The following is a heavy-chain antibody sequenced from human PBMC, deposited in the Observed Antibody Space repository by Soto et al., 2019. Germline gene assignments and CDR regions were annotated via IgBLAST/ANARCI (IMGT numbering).Heavy chain of an antibody. V-gene: IGHV3-15*01. D-gene: IGHD3-22*01. CDR2: IKSITDGGTT. CDR3: TTADSSDDYDSGGYYYRWFDP. Sequence: EVQLVESGGGLVKPGGSLRLSCAASGFTFNNAWMSWVRQAPGKGLDWVGRIKSITDGGTTDYAAPVKGRFTITRDDSKNTLYLQMNSLKMEDTAMYYCTTADSSDDYDSGGYYYRWFDPWGPGTLVTVSS. CDR1: GFTFNNAW. J-gene: IGHJ5*02.